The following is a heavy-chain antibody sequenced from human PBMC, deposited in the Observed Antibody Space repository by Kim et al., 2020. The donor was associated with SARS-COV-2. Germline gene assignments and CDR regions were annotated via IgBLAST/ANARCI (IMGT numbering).Heavy chain of an antibody. CDR2: LYYSGST. J-gene: IGHJ6*02. Sequence: SETLSLTCTVSGCSISSYYWSWLLQPPGKGLEWIGYLYYSGSTNYNPSLKSRVTISVDTSKNQFSLKLSSVTAADPAVYYCAREAGYSSSWYGARGGMDVWGQGTTVTVSS. CDR3: AREAGYSSSWYGARGGMDV. V-gene: IGHV4-59*01. CDR1: GCSISSYY. D-gene: IGHD6-13*01.